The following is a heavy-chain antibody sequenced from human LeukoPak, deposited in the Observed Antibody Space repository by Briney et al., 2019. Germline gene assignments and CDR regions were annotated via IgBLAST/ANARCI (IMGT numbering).Heavy chain of an antibody. CDR1: GFPFREYA. CDR3: AKDRAGFGGVIVSYFDY. D-gene: IGHD3-16*02. J-gene: IGHJ4*02. V-gene: IGHV3-23*01. Sequence: PGGSLRLSCAVSGFPFREYAMSWVRQAPGKGLEWVSGISNGVDGTYYADSVKGRFTISRDNSKNTLYLQMNSLRAEDTAVYYCAKDRAGFGGVIVSYFDYWGQGTLVTVSS. CDR2: ISNGVDGT.